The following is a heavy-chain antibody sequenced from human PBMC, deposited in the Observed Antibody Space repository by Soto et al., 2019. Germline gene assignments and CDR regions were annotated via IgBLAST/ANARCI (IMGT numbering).Heavy chain of an antibody. J-gene: IGHJ4*02. CDR2: MPFDGKYK. CDR1: GFPFTTFA. Sequence: QVQLVESGGGVVRPGGSLRLSCVASGFPFTTFAMHWVRQAPGRGLEWLAVMPFDGKYKYYADSVEGRFTISRDNSRNTVYLQMSSLRREDTAVYYYARRGTAAAETGPGQDYFDYWGQGSLVTVSS. D-gene: IGHD6-13*01. CDR3: ARRGTAAAETGPGQDYFDY. V-gene: IGHV3-30*04.